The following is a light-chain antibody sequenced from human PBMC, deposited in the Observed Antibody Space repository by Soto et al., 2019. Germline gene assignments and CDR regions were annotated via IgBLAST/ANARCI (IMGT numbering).Light chain of an antibody. CDR3: SSYTGSSTPYV. CDR2: DVS. V-gene: IGLV2-14*01. J-gene: IGLJ1*01. CDR1: SSDVGGYNY. Sequence: QSALTQPASVSGSPGQSITISCTGTSSDVGGYNYVSWYQQHPGKAPKLMIYDVSNRPSGVSNRFSGSKSGNTASLNISGLQAEDEADYYCSSYTGSSTPYVFGTGTKLTVL.